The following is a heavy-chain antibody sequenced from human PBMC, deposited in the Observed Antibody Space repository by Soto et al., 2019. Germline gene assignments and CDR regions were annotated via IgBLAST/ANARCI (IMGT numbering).Heavy chain of an antibody. D-gene: IGHD5-12*01. V-gene: IGHV4-59*08. CDR2: IYYSGST. CDR3: ASTNLYSGYAFDY. Sequence: SETLSRPCPVSGGSISSYYWSWIRQPPGKGLEWIGYIYYSGSTNYNPSLKSRVTISVDTSKNQFSLKLSSVTAADTAVYYCASTNLYSGYAFDYWGQGTLVTVSS. CDR1: GGSISSYY. J-gene: IGHJ4*02.